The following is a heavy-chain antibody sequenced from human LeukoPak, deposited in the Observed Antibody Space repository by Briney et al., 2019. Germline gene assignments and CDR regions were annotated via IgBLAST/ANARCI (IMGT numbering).Heavy chain of an antibody. CDR1: GYTFTYYY. D-gene: IGHD6-19*01. CDR3: ARDLGQWLVRDFDY. Sequence: ASVKVSCKASGYTFTYYYMHWVRQAPGQGLEWMGWINPNSGGTNYAQKFQGRVTMTRDTSISTAYMELSRLRSDDTAVYYCARDLGQWLVRDFDYWGQGTLVTVSS. J-gene: IGHJ4*02. CDR2: INPNSGGT. V-gene: IGHV1-2*02.